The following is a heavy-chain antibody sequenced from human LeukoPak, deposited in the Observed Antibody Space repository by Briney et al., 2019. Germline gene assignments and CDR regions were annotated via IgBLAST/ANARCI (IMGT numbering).Heavy chain of an antibody. Sequence: PGGSLRLSCGASGFTFSSYWMSWVRQAPGKGLEWVANIKEDGSEKNYVDSVRGRFTISRDNAKNSLYLQMNSLGAEDTAVYFCARGGGRHVEYWGQGTLVTVSS. D-gene: IGHD3-16*01. CDR2: IKEDGSEK. J-gene: IGHJ4*02. CDR1: GFTFSSYW. CDR3: ARGGGRHVEY. V-gene: IGHV3-7*05.